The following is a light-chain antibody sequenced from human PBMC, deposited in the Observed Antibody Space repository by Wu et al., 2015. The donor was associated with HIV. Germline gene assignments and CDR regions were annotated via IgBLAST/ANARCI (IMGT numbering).Light chain of an antibody. V-gene: IGKV1-8*01. CDR2: GAT. Sequence: AIRITQSPSSLSASTGDTVTITCRASQSIGNYLAWYQQKPGKAPKLLIQGATTLQSGVPSRFSGDRSETDFTLTISCLQSEDFATYYCQQYYSYPQTFGQGTKVDI. J-gene: IGKJ1*01. CDR1: QSIGNY. CDR3: QQYYSYPQT.